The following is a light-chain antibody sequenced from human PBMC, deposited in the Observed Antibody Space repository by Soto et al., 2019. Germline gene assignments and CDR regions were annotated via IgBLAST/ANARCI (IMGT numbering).Light chain of an antibody. V-gene: IGKV1-9*01. Sequence: IQLTQSPSSLSASVGDRVTITCRASQGISSYLAWYQQKPGKAPKLLIYAASTLQSAVPSRFSGSGSGTEFTLTISSLQPADFATYYCQQLNSYPTTFGGGTKVEIK. CDR2: AAS. J-gene: IGKJ4*01. CDR3: QQLNSYPTT. CDR1: QGISSY.